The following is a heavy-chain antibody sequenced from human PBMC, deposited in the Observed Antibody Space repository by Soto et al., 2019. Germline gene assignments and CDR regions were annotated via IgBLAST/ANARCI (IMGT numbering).Heavy chain of an antibody. CDR3: AKDGSGSYYYYGMDV. V-gene: IGHV3-64D*08. Sequence: PGGSLRLSCSASGFTFSSYAMHWVRQAPGKGLEYVSAISSNGGSTYYADSVKGRFTISRDNSKNTLYLQMSSLRAEDTAVYYCAKDGSGSYYYYGMDVWGQGTTVTVSS. CDR1: GFTFSSYA. D-gene: IGHD1-26*01. CDR2: ISSNGGST. J-gene: IGHJ6*02.